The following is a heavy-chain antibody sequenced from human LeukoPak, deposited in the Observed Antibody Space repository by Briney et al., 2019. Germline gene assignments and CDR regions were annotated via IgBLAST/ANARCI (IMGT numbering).Heavy chain of an antibody. CDR2: INHSGST. D-gene: IGHD4-4*01. J-gene: IGHJ5*02. CDR3: ARGHTVTTGSYNWFDP. Sequence: SETLSLTCAVYGGTFSGYYWSWIRQPPGKGLEWIGEINHSGSTNYNPSLKSRVTISEDTSKNQFSLQMSPITAADTAVYYCARGHTVTTGSYNWFDPWGQGTLVTVSS. V-gene: IGHV4-34*01. CDR1: GGTFSGYY.